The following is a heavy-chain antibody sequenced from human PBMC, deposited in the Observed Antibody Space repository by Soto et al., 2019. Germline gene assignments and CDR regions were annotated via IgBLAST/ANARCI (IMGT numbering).Heavy chain of an antibody. J-gene: IGHJ5*02. D-gene: IGHD6-6*01. V-gene: IGHV6-1*01. CDR1: GDSVSSNSAA. CDR3: VRGPEQLVWFDP. CDR2: TYYRSKSYN. Sequence: PSQTLSIACAISGDSVSSNSAAWHWIRESPSRGLEWLGRTYYRSKSYNDYAVSVKSRITINPDTSKNQFSLQLNSVTPEDTAVYYCVRGPEQLVWFDPWGQGTLVTVSS.